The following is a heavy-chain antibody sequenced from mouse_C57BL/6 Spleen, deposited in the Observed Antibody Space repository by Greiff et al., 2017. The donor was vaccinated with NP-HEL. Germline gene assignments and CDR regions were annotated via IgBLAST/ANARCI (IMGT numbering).Heavy chain of an antibody. CDR3: ARDEGGYAMDY. Sequence: DVMLVESGGGLVKPGGSLKLSCAASGFTFSSYAMSWVRQTPEKRLEWVATISDGGSYTYYPDNVKGRFTISRDNAKNNLYLQMSHLKSEDTAMYYCARDEGGYAMDYWGQGTSVTVSS. CDR1: GFTFSSYA. V-gene: IGHV5-4*01. J-gene: IGHJ4*01. CDR2: ISDGGSYT.